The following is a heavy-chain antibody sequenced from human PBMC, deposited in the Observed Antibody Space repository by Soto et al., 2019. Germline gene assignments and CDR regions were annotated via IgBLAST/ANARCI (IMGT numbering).Heavy chain of an antibody. CDR2: IYSGGST. CDR1: GFTVSSNY. Sequence: HPGGSLRLSCPPSGFTVSSNYMSWVRQAPGKGLEWVSVIYSGGSTYYADSVKGRFTISRDNSKNTLYLQMNSLRAEKTAVYYCARGGDGSGSYYYYYYYGMDVWGQGTTVTVSS. V-gene: IGHV3-53*01. CDR3: ARGGDGSGSYYYYYYYGMDV. J-gene: IGHJ6*02. D-gene: IGHD3-10*01.